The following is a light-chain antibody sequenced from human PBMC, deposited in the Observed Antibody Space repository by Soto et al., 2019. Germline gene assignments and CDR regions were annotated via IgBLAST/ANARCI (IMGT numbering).Light chain of an antibody. Sequence: EIVLTQSPGTLSLSPGERATLSCRASQSINNRYLAWYQQKPGQAPRLLIYAASSSATGIPDRFSGSGSGTDFTLTISRLEPEDFAVYYCQQFGGSPGFTFGPGTKVDIK. CDR3: QQFGGSPGFT. J-gene: IGKJ3*01. V-gene: IGKV3-20*01. CDR1: QSINNRY. CDR2: AAS.